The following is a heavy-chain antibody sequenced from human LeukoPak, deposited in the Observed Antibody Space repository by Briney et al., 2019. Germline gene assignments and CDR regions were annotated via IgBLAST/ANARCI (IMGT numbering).Heavy chain of an antibody. J-gene: IGHJ4*02. V-gene: IGHV3-21*01. CDR3: AREGPLVRLYSSSTYYFDY. D-gene: IGHD6-13*01. CDR2: ISSSSSYI. Sequence: GGSLRLSCAASGFTFSSYSMNWVRQAPGKGLEWVSSISSSSSYIYYADSVKGRFTISRDNAKNSLYLQMNSLRAEGTAVYYCAREGPLVRLYSSSTYYFDYWGQGTLVTVSS. CDR1: GFTFSSYS.